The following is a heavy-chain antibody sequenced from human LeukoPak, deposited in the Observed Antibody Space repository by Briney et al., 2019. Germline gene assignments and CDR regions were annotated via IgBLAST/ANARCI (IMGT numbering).Heavy chain of an antibody. V-gene: IGHV3-23*01. CDR2: ITGSGGST. J-gene: IGHJ6*02. D-gene: IGHD2-2*01. Sequence: ITGSGGSTYYADSVXXXXXXSRDNXXXTLYLQMSSLRAEDTAVYYCAKSKCTTTCYGGDVWGQGTTVTVSS. CDR3: AKSKCTTTCYGGDV.